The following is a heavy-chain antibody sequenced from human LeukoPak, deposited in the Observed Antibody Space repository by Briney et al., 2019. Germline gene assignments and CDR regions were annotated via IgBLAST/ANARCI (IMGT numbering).Heavy chain of an antibody. D-gene: IGHD2-15*01. CDR3: ATDPSSPVVWADAFDI. CDR2: VDPEDGET. V-gene: IGHV1-69-2*01. J-gene: IGHJ3*02. CDR1: GYTFTDYY. Sequence: ATVKISCKVSGYTFTDYYMHWVQQAPGKGLEWMGLVDPEDGETIYAEKFQGRVTITADTSTDTAYMELSSLRSEDTAVYYCATDPSSPVVWADAFDIWGQGTMVTVSS.